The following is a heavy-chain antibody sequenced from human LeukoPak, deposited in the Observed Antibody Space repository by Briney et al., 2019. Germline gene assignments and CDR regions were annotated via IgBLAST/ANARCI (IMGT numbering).Heavy chain of an antibody. CDR1: GGSISSSSYY. Sequence: SETLSLTCTVSGGSISSSSYYWGWIRQPPGKGLEWIGSIYYSGSTYYNPSLKSRVTISVDTSKNQFSLKLSSVTAADTAVYYCARGPRNDPWGQGTLVTVSS. V-gene: IGHV4-39*07. CDR2: IYYSGST. J-gene: IGHJ5*02. CDR3: ARGPRNDP. D-gene: IGHD1-14*01.